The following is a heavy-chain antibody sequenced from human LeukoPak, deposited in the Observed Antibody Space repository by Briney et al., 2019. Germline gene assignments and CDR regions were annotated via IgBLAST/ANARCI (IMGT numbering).Heavy chain of an antibody. V-gene: IGHV3-21*01. CDR2: ISSSSSYI. CDR3: ARPRRILIPDAFDI. D-gene: IGHD2-2*02. CDR1: GFNFNNYD. Sequence: GGSLRLSCAASGFNFNNYDMSWIRQAPGKGLEWVSSISSSSSYIYYADSVKGRFTISRDNAKNSLYLQMNSLRSEDTAVYYCARPRRILIPDAFDIWGQGTMVTVSS. J-gene: IGHJ3*02.